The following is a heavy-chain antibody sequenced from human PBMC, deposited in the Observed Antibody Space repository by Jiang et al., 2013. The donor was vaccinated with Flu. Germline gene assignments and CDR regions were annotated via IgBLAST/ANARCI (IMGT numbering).Heavy chain of an antibody. D-gene: IGHD3-22*01. Sequence: GSGLVKPSETLSLTCTVSGGSISSYYWSWIRQPPGKGLEWIGYIYYSGSTNYNPSLKSRVTISVDTSKNQFSLKLSSVTAADTAVYYCATAHDYYDSSGYLYYFDYWGQGTLVTVSS. CDR1: GGSISSYY. CDR2: IYYSGST. V-gene: IGHV4-59*01. CDR3: ATAHDYYDSSGYLYYFDY. J-gene: IGHJ4*02.